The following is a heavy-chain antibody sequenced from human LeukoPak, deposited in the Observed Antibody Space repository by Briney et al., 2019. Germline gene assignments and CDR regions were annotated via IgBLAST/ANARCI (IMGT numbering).Heavy chain of an antibody. V-gene: IGHV4-39*07. CDR2: IYYSGST. CDR3: ARHLLRTSTSFDY. D-gene: IGHD1-14*01. J-gene: IGHJ4*02. Sequence: SETVSLTCTVSGGSISSSSYYWGWIRQPPGKGLEWIGSIYYSGSTYYNPSLKSRVTISVDTSKNQFSLKLSSVTAADTAVYYCARHLLRTSTSFDYWDQGNLVTVSS. CDR1: GGSISSSSYY.